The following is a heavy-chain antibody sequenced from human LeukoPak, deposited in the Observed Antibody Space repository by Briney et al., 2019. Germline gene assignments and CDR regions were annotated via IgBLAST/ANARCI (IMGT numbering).Heavy chain of an antibody. D-gene: IGHD1-26*01. J-gene: IGHJ4*02. CDR2: ISSTGSYI. CDR3: ARSEGGSEHY. V-gene: IGHV3-21*01. Sequence: PGGPLRLSCEASGFIFNSYGMHWVRPAPGRGLEWVSSISSTGSYIFYADSVKGRFTISRDDAKNSVYLQMNTLGAEDTGIYYCARSEGGSEHYWGQGILVAVSS. CDR1: GFIFNSYG.